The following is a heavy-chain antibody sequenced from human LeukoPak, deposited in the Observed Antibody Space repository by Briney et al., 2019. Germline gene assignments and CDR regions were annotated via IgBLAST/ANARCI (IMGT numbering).Heavy chain of an antibody. CDR2: IWYDGSNK. CDR1: GFIFSNYG. D-gene: IGHD3-22*01. J-gene: IGHJ4*02. CDR3: ARDKPPPYYYDSSGIFDY. Sequence: GGSLRLSCAASGFIFSNYGMHWVRQAPGRGLEWVAVIWYDGSNKYYADSVKGRFTISRDNSKNTLYLQMNSLRAEDTAVYYCARDKPPPYYYDSSGIFDYWGQGTLVTVSS. V-gene: IGHV3-33*01.